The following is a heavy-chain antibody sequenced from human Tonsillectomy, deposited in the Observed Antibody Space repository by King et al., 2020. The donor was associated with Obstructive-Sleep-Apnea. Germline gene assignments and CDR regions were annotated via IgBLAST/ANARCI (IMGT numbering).Heavy chain of an antibody. J-gene: IGHJ4*02. V-gene: IGHV3-33*06. CDR1: GFSFTSYG. CDR2: IWYDGSKK. D-gene: IGHD1-7*01. Sequence: VQLVESGGGVVQPGRSLRLSCAASGFSFTSYGMHWVRQAPGKGLEWVALIWYDGSKKYYADSVKGRFTTSRDNSKNTLYLQMNSLRAEDTAMYYCAKGTTHFDSWGQGTLVTVSS. CDR3: AKGTTHFDS.